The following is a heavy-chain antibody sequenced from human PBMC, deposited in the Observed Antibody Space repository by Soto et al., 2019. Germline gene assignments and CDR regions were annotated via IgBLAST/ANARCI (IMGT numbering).Heavy chain of an antibody. Sequence: QLQLQESGPGLVKPSETLSLTCTVSGGSISSSSYYWGWIRQPPGKGLEWIGSIYYSGSTYYNPSLKSRVTISVATSKNQFSLKLSSVTAADTAVYYCARHQSYYGSGSYYVRTENYYMDVWGKGTTVTVSS. J-gene: IGHJ6*03. CDR1: GGSISSSSYY. CDR3: ARHQSYYGSGSYYVRTENYYMDV. V-gene: IGHV4-39*01. D-gene: IGHD3-10*01. CDR2: IYYSGST.